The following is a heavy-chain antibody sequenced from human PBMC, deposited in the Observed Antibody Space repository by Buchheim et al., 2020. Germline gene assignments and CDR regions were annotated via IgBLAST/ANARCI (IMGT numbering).Heavy chain of an antibody. CDR1: GFNFSSYS. J-gene: IGHJ4*02. CDR2: ITATGRHI. Sequence: DVQLVESGGGLAQPGGSLRLSCAASGFNFSSYSMNWVRQAPGKGLEWVSTITATGRHIYYADSVKGRFTISRDNDKKPVFLQMNNLGDDDTAMYYCAGSWWRSDPYWGQGAL. V-gene: IGHV3-48*02. CDR3: AGSWWRSDPY. D-gene: IGHD2-8*02.